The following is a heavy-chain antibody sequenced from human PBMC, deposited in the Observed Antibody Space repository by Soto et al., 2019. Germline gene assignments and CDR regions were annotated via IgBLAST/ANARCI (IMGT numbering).Heavy chain of an antibody. CDR1: GYSFTSYW. V-gene: IGHV5-10-1*01. J-gene: IGHJ6*02. Sequence: GESLKISCKGSGYSFTSYWIGWVRQMPGKGLEWMGRIDPSDSYTNYSPSFQGHVTISADKSISTAYLQWSSLKASDTAMYYCATASTNDYYYYGMDAWGQGTTVTVSS. CDR3: ATASTNDYYYYGMDA. CDR2: IDPSDSYT.